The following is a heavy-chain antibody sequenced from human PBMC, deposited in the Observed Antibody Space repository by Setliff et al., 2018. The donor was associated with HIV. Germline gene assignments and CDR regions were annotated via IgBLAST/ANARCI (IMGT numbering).Heavy chain of an antibody. CDR1: GFTFSRYW. CDR2: INTDGSST. J-gene: IGHJ5*01. CDR3: ARGGANPSWFDS. V-gene: IGHV3-74*01. Sequence: GGSLRLSCAASGFTFSRYWMHWVRQAPGKGLVWVSRINTDGSSTSYADSVKGRFTISRDNAKNTLYLQMDSLRAEDTAVYYCARGGANPSWFDSWGQGTLVTVSS. D-gene: IGHD3-16*01.